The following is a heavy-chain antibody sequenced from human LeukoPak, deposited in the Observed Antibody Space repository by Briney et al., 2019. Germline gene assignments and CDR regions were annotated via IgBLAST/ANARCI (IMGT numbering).Heavy chain of an antibody. Sequence: PGGSLRLSCAASGFSFRSYWMHWVRQAPGKGLVWVSRINNDGSSGKSSPSYADSVKGRFTISRDNAKNSLYLQMNSLRAEDTAVYYCARGRKLTTFDYWGQGTLVTVSS. D-gene: IGHD4/OR15-4a*01. CDR2: INNDGSSGKSSP. V-gene: IGHV3-74*01. CDR3: ARGRKLTTFDY. J-gene: IGHJ4*02. CDR1: GFSFRSYW.